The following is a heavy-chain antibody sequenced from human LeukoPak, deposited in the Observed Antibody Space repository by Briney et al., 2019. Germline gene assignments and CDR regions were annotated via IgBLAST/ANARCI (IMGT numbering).Heavy chain of an antibody. CDR2: INHSGST. Sequence: PSETLSLTCAVYGGSFSGYYWSWLRQPPGKGLEWIGEINHSGSTNYNPSLKSRVTISVDTSKNQFSLKLSSVTAADTAVYYCARVGLRFLEWLLPLYYFDYWGQGTLVTVSS. CDR1: GGSFSGYY. V-gene: IGHV4-34*01. D-gene: IGHD3-3*01. J-gene: IGHJ4*02. CDR3: ARVGLRFLEWLLPLYYFDY.